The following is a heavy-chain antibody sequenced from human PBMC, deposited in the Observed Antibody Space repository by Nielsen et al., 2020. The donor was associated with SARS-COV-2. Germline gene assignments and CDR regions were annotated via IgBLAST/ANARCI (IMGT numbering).Heavy chain of an antibody. CDR3: AREFYADSAGSSSIHGMDV. CDR1: GGTFSSYA. Sequence: SVNVSCKASGGTFSSYAISWVRQAPGQGLEWMGGIIPFFPTTNYAEMFQGRVTITADKSTSTAYMELSSLRSEDTAVYYCAREFYADSAGSSSIHGMDVWGQGTTVTVSS. D-gene: IGHD2/OR15-2a*01. CDR2: IIPFFPTT. J-gene: IGHJ6*02. V-gene: IGHV1-69*06.